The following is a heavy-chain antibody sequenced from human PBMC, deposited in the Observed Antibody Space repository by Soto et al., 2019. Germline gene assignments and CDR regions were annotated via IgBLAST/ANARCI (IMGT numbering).Heavy chain of an antibody. CDR2: INHSGST. J-gene: IGHJ6*02. V-gene: IGHV4-34*01. Sequence: SETLSLTCAVYGGSFSGYYWSWIRQPPGKGLEWIGEINHSGSTNYNPSLKSRVTISVDTSKNQFSLKLSSVTAADTAVYYCARGNYYYYYGMDVWGQGTTVTVSS. CDR3: ARGNYYYYYGMDV. CDR1: GGSFSGYY.